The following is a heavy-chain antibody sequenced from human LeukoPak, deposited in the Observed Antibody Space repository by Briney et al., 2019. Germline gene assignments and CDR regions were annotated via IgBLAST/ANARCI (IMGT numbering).Heavy chain of an antibody. CDR3: ARLLIWGYDLDPLGYYYGMDV. Sequence: ASVTVSCKASGYTFTSYYMHWVRQAPGQGLEWMGIINPSGGSTSYAQKFQGRVTMTRDTSTSTVYMELSSLRSEDTAVYYCARLLIWGYDLDPLGYYYGMDVWGQGTTVTVSS. D-gene: IGHD5-12*01. CDR1: GYTFTSYY. J-gene: IGHJ6*02. CDR2: INPSGGST. V-gene: IGHV1-46*01.